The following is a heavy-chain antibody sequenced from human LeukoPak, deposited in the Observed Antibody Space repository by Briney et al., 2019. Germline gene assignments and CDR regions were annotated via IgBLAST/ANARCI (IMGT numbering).Heavy chain of an antibody. D-gene: IGHD6-13*01. Sequence: GGSLRLSCAASGFTFSSYWMSWVRQAPGKGLEWVANIKQDGSEKYYVDSVKGRFTISRDNAKNSLHLQMNSLRAEDTAVYYCARVRGIGGYFGKEVWGQGTTVTVSS. CDR2: IKQDGSEK. CDR1: GFTFSSYW. J-gene: IGHJ6*02. V-gene: IGHV3-7*03. CDR3: ARVRGIGGYFGKEV.